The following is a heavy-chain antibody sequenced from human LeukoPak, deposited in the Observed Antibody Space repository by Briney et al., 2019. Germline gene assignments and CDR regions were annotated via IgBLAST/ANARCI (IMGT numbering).Heavy chain of an antibody. CDR2: ISAYNGNT. CDR3: ARAGVLLWFGEYWFDP. CDR1: GYTFTSYG. J-gene: IGHJ5*02. Sequence: ASVKVSCKASGYTFTSYGISWVRQAPGQGLEWMGWISAYNGNTNYAQKLQGRVTMTTDTSTSTAYMELRSLRSDDTAVYYCARAGVLLWFGEYWFDPWGQGTLVTVSS. V-gene: IGHV1-18*01. D-gene: IGHD3-10*01.